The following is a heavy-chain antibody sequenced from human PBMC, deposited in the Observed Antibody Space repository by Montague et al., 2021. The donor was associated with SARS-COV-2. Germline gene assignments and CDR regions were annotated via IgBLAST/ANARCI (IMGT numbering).Heavy chain of an antibody. D-gene: IGHD3-16*01. J-gene: IGHJ6*02. CDR2: IHYSGSN. CDR3: ASDDIMLQRVTNGMDV. Sequence: SETLSLTCSVSGGSIGSYYWSWLRQPPGRGLQWIGHIHYSGSNTYNPSFKSRVTISIDTPKNHFSLRLSSVTAADTAVYYCASDDIMLQRVTNGMDVWGQGTTVTVSS. V-gene: IGHV4-59*01. CDR1: GGSIGSYY.